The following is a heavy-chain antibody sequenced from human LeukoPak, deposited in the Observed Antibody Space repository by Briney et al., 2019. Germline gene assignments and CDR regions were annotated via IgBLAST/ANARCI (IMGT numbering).Heavy chain of an antibody. CDR3: VRGGGLLPDY. D-gene: IGHD2-15*01. CDR2: IKPGGSEQ. V-gene: IGHV3-7*01. J-gene: IGHJ4*02. CDR1: GFSFSTFW. Sequence: GGSLRLSCAASGFSFSTFWMSWVRQAPERGLEWVANIKPGGSEQYYLDSVKGRFTISRDNAKNSMYLQISSLRAEDTAVYYCVRGGGLLPDYWGQGTPVTVSS.